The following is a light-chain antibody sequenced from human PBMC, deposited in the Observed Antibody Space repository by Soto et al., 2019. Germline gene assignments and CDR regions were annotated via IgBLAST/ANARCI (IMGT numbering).Light chain of an antibody. V-gene: IGLV2-14*01. J-gene: IGLJ1*01. CDR1: SSDVGGYNY. CDR2: ELI. Sequence: HSALTQPASVSGSPGQSITISCTGTSSDVGGYNYVSWYQQHPGKAPKLIIYELINRPSGVSNRFSGSKSGNTASLTISGLQAEDEADYYCNSYTSKSTGVFGTGTKLTVL. CDR3: NSYTSKSTGV.